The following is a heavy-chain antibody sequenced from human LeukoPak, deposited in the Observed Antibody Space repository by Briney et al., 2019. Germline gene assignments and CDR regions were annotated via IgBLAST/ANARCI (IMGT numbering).Heavy chain of an antibody. CDR3: ARVRLTAMARFDY. J-gene: IGHJ4*02. D-gene: IGHD5-18*01. CDR1: GGTFSSYA. V-gene: IGHV1-69*05. CDR2: IIPIFGTT. Sequence: AVKVSCKASGGTFSSYAISWVRQAPGQGLEWMGRIIPIFGTTNYAQRFQVRGTITTDESTSTAYMELSSLRSEDTVVYYCARVRLTAMARFDYWGQGTLVTVSS.